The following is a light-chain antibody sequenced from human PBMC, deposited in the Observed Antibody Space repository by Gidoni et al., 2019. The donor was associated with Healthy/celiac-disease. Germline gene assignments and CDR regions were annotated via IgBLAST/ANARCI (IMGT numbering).Light chain of an antibody. Sequence: DIQMTQSPSSLSASVGDRVTITCQASQDISNYLNWYQHKPGKAPKLLIYDASNLETGVPSRFSGSGSGTDFTFTISSLQPEDIATYYCQQYDNLPLTFGQXTRLEIK. CDR2: DAS. J-gene: IGKJ5*01. CDR3: QQYDNLPLT. V-gene: IGKV1-33*01. CDR1: QDISNY.